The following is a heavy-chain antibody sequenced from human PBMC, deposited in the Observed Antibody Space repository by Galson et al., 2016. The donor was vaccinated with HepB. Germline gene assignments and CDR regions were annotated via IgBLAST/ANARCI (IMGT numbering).Heavy chain of an antibody. CDR1: GFTLSSSW. CDR3: AKGGRILWDAMDV. Sequence: SLRLSCAASGFTLSSSWMSWVRQAPGGGLEWVANIKQDGIENYYVDSVKGRFTISRDDAKNSVFLQMNSLRAEDTALYYCAKGGRILWDAMDVWGQGTTVTVSS. J-gene: IGHJ6*02. D-gene: IGHD2/OR15-2a*01. CDR2: IKQDGIEN. V-gene: IGHV3-7*01.